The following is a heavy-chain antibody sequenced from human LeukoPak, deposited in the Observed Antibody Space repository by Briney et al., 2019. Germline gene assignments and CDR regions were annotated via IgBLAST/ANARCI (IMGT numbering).Heavy chain of an antibody. CDR1: GYTFSGYY. CDR2: INPNTGGA. J-gene: IGHJ4*02. CDR3: ARDNAGNSFEY. V-gene: IGHV1-2*02. D-gene: IGHD6-13*01. Sequence: ASVKVSCKASGYTFSGYYIHWVRQAPGQGLEWVGWINPNTGGARYAQKFQGRVTVTGDMSISTAHMEMSWLKPDDTAVYYCARDNAGNSFEYWGQGTLVTVPS.